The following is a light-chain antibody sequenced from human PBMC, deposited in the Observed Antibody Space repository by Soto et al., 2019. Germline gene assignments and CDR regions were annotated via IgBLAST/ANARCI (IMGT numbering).Light chain of an antibody. V-gene: IGKV1-33*01. CDR1: QDISNY. CDR3: QQYDNLQIT. Sequence: DIQMTQSPSSLSASVGDRVTITCQASQDISNYLNWYQQKPGKAPKLLIYDASNLETGVPSRFSGIGSWTDFTFTISSQQPEDIATYYCQQYDNLQITFGQGTRLEIK. J-gene: IGKJ5*01. CDR2: DAS.